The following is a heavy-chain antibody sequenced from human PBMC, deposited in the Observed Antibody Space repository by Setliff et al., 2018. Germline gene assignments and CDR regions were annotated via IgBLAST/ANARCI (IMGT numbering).Heavy chain of an antibody. CDR3: AREMTTDKNHYLDF. V-gene: IGHV1-69*05. J-gene: IGHJ4*02. D-gene: IGHD4-4*01. Sequence: GASVKVSCKASGGTFSSYAISWVRQAPGQGLEWMGGIIPIFGTANYAQKFQGRVTITTDESTSTAYMELSSLRSEDTAVYYCAREMTTDKNHYLDFWGQGTLVTVSS. CDR1: GGTFSSYA. CDR2: IIPIFGTA.